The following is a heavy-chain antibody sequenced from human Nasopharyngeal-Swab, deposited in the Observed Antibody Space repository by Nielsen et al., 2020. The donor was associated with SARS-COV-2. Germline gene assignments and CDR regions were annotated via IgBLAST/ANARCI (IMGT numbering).Heavy chain of an antibody. CDR1: GFTFSNYG. J-gene: IGHJ4*02. Sequence: GESLKISCVASGFTFSNYGMHWVRQAPGKGLEWVAIISYDGSNKYHADSVKSRFTISKDNSKNTLYLQMSSRRADDTAVYYCAKERFYSGSGKYPRDFDYWGQGTLVTVSS. D-gene: IGHD3-10*01. CDR2: ISYDGSNK. V-gene: IGHV3-30*18. CDR3: AKERFYSGSGKYPRDFDY.